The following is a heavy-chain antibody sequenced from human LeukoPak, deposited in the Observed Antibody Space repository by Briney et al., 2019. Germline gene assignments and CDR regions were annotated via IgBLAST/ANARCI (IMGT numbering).Heavy chain of an antibody. CDR1: GGSISSSGFY. D-gene: IGHD3-16*01. CDR2: VYYSGST. V-gene: IGHV4-39*01. Sequence: SETLSLTCSVSGGSISSSGFYWGWIRQPPGKGLEWIGSVYYSGSTYYNPSLKSRVTISVDTSKNQFSLKLSSMSAADTAVYYCARGRGPSARYWYLDLWGRGTLVTVSS. CDR3: ARGRGPSARYWYLDL. J-gene: IGHJ2*01.